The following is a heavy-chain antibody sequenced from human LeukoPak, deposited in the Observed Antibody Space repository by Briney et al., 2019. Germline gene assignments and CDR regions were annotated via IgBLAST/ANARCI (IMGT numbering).Heavy chain of an antibody. Sequence: ASVKVSCKASGYTFTGYYMHWVRQAPGQGLEWMGWINPKSGGTNYAQKFQGRVTTTRDTSISTAYMELSRLRSDDTAVYYCASDLSAKVDYWGQGTLVTVSS. V-gene: IGHV1-2*02. D-gene: IGHD6-25*01. CDR3: ASDLSAKVDY. J-gene: IGHJ4*02. CDR1: GYTFTGYY. CDR2: INPKSGGT.